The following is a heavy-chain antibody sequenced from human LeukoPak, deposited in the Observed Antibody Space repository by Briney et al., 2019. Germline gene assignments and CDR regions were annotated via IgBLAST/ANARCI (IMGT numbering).Heavy chain of an antibody. CDR3: AGALTWIQLWLPNY. V-gene: IGHV1-2*02. CDR1: GYTFTGYY. J-gene: IGHJ4*02. Sequence: GASVKVSCKASGYTFTGYYMHWVRQAPGQGLEWMGWINPNSGGTNYAQKFQGRVTMTRDTSISTAYMELSRLRSDDTAVYYCAGALTWIQLWLPNYWGQGTLVTVSS. CDR2: INPNSGGT. D-gene: IGHD5-18*01.